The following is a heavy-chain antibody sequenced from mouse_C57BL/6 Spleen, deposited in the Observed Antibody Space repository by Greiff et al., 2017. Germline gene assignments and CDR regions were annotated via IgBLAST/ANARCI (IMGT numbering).Heavy chain of an antibody. CDR2: IYPGGGYT. D-gene: IGHD4-1*01. J-gene: IGHJ4*01. CDR1: GYTFTNYW. V-gene: IGHV1-63*01. CDR3: ARSNWDGYAMDY. Sequence: VQLKESGAELVRPGTSVKMSCKASGYTFTNYWIGWAKQRPGHGLEWIGDIYPGGGYTNYNEKFKGKATLTADKSSSTAYMHFSSLTSEDSAIYYCARSNWDGYAMDYWGQGTSVTVSS.